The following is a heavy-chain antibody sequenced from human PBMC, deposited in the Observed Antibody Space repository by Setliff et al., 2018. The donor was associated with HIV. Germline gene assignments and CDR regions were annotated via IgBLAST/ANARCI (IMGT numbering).Heavy chain of an antibody. CDR3: ARDPPDTAMVMAYFYMDV. V-gene: IGHV1-18*01. Sequence: ASVKVSCKASGYTFDSYGISWVRQVPGQGIEWMGWITAYNGNTKYAQKFQGRVTMTTDTSTSTAYMELRSLTSDDTGVYYCARDPPDTAMVMAYFYMDVWGTGTTGTVSS. CDR1: GYTFDSYG. D-gene: IGHD5-18*01. CDR2: ITAYNGNT. J-gene: IGHJ6*03.